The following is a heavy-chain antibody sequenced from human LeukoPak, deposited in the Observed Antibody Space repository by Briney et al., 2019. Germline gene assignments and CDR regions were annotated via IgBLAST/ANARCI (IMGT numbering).Heavy chain of an antibody. D-gene: IGHD2-8*01. CDR3: ARDRRYCSNGICSYYYMDV. V-gene: IGHV4-61*02. Sequence: PSQTLSLTCTVSGGSISSDDYYWNWIRQPAGKELEWIGRIYTSGSTNYNPSLKSRVTISIDTSENQFSLKLSSVTAADTAVYYCARDRRYCSNGICSYYYMDVWGKGTTVTVSS. CDR1: GGSISSDDYY. CDR2: IYTSGST. J-gene: IGHJ6*03.